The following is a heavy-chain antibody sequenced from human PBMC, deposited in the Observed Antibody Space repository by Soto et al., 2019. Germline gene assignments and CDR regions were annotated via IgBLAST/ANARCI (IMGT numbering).Heavy chain of an antibody. CDR1: GYSFSKYW. Sequence: PGESLKISCQASGYSFSKYWIGWVRQVPGKGLEWMGIIYPSDSDIRYSPSFQGQVTISVDKSTNTTYLQWTSLQASDTAMYYCARQDCSSANCLWSHYYHGLDVWGRGTNVTVSS. V-gene: IGHV5-51*01. CDR2: IYPSDSDI. CDR3: ARQDCSSANCLWSHYYHGLDV. J-gene: IGHJ6*02. D-gene: IGHD2-2*01.